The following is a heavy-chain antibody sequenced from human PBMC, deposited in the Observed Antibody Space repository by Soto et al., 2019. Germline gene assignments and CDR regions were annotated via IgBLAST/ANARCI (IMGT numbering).Heavy chain of an antibody. CDR2: ISGSGGNT. V-gene: IGHV3-23*01. CDR1: GFTFSSYA. D-gene: IGHD1-1*01. J-gene: IGHJ6*02. Sequence: GGSLRLSCAASGFTFSSYATSWVRQAPGKGLEWVSGISGSGGNTYYADSVKGRFTISRDNPKNMMYLHMNSLRAEDTAAYYCAKGAKNEYYFYGMDVWGQGTTVTVSS. CDR3: AKGAKNEYYFYGMDV.